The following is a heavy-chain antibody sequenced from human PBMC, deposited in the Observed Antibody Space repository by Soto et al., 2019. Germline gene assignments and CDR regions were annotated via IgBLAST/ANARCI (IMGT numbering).Heavy chain of an antibody. CDR2: ISGSGAGT. Sequence: QVSESGGGLGQPGGSLRLSCTVSGLTLRSFAMRWVRQAPGKGLEWVSTISGSGAGTYYADSVKGRFTISRDNSKNTLYLQMNSLRAEDRAVYYCAKKKGLRLENYCFDYWGQGTLVTVSS. CDR3: AKKKGLRLENYCFDY. V-gene: IGHV3-23*01. D-gene: IGHD3-16*01. CDR1: GLTLRSFA. J-gene: IGHJ4*02.